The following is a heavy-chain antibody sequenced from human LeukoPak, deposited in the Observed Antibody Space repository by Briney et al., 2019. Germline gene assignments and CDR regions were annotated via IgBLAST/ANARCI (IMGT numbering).Heavy chain of an antibody. Sequence: PGGSLRLSCTASGFSFGDYAMSWVRQAPGKGLEWVGFIRSNAYGGTSEYAASVQGSISISRDDSNSIAHLQMNSMKTEDTAVYYCTRVYYDILTGTHPSDYWGQGTLVTVSS. CDR2: IRSNAYGGTS. J-gene: IGHJ4*02. CDR1: GFSFGDYA. CDR3: TRVYYDILTGTHPSDY. V-gene: IGHV3-49*04. D-gene: IGHD3-9*01.